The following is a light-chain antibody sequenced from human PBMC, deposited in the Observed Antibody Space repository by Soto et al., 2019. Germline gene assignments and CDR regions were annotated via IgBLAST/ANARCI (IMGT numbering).Light chain of an antibody. CDR3: CSYASSSTWV. Sequence: QSVLTQPASVSGSPGQSITISCTGTSSDVGGYNFVSWYQQHPGKAPKLIIYDVRNRPSGISNRFSGSKSANKASLTISGLQAEDEADYYGCSYASSSTWVFGGGTQLTVL. CDR1: SSDVGGYNF. J-gene: IGLJ3*02. CDR2: DVR. V-gene: IGLV2-14*03.